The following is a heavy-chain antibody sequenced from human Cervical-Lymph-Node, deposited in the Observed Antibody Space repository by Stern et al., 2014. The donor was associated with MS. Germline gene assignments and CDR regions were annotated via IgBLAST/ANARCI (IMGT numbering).Heavy chain of an antibody. D-gene: IGHD3-10*01. V-gene: IGHV2-26*01. Sequence: QVTLKESGPVVVKPTETLTLTCTVSGFSLSNPAMGVSWIRQPPGKALEWLAHLFFSGEESYTTSLESRLTISKDTSKSQVVLTMTNMDPVDTATYYCARTGGSYYGSGSYYGFDYWGQGTLVTVSS. CDR1: GFSLSNPAMG. CDR2: LFFSGEE. J-gene: IGHJ4*02. CDR3: ARTGGSYYGSGSYYGFDY.